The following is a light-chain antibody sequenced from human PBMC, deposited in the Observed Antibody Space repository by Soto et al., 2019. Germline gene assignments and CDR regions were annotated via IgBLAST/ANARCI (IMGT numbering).Light chain of an antibody. Sequence: DIQMTQSPSTLSGSVGDRVTITCRASQTISSWLAWYQQKPGKAPKLLIYKASTLKSGVPSRFSGSGSGTDFSLTISSLQPEDFATYYCQQTDSFPYTFGRGTKV. CDR1: QTISSW. CDR3: QQTDSFPYT. CDR2: KAS. J-gene: IGKJ2*01. V-gene: IGKV1-5*03.